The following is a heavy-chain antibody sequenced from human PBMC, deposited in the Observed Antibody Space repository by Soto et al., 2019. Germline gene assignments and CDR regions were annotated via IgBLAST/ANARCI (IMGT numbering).Heavy chain of an antibody. CDR3: AKGWFVTMIVVVPMAGDAFDI. D-gene: IGHD3-22*01. J-gene: IGHJ3*02. CDR2: ISGSGGST. Sequence: GGSLRLSCAASGFTFSSYAMSWVRQAPGKGLEWVSAISGSGGSTYYADSVKGRFTISRDNSKNTLYLQMNSLRAEDTAVYYCAKGWFVTMIVVVPMAGDAFDIWGQGTMVTVSS. CDR1: GFTFSSYA. V-gene: IGHV3-23*01.